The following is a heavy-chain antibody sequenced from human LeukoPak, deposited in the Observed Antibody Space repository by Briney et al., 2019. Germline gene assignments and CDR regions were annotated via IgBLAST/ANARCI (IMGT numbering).Heavy chain of an antibody. J-gene: IGHJ4*02. Sequence: SETLSLTCTISGGSVSDYYWSWIRQSPGKGLEWIGYIYHTGSTNYNPSLKSRVTISVDTSKNQFSLKLSSVTAADTAVYYCARAVAVAGTGIDYWGQGTLVTVSS. V-gene: IGHV4-59*02. CDR3: ARAVAVAGTGIDY. CDR2: IYHTGST. CDR1: GGSVSDYY. D-gene: IGHD6-19*01.